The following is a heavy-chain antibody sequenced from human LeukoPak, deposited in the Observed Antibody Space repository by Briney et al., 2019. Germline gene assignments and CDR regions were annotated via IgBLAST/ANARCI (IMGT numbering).Heavy chain of an antibody. J-gene: IGHJ4*02. D-gene: IGHD6-13*01. Sequence: ASVKVSCKASGYTFTSYGISWVRQAPGKELEWMGWIGAYNGNTNYAQKLQGRVTMTTDTSTSTAYMELRSLRSDDTAVYYCARETAAAGFDYWGQGTLVTVSS. V-gene: IGHV1-18*01. CDR1: GYTFTSYG. CDR2: IGAYNGNT. CDR3: ARETAAAGFDY.